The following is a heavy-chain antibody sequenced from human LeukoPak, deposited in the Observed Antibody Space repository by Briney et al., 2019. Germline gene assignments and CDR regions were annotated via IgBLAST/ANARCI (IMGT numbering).Heavy chain of an antibody. CDR3: ARGGDWLQDAFDI. D-gene: IGHD5-24*01. CDR1: GFTFSSYW. CDR2: INSDGSST. Sequence: GGSLRLSCAASGFTFSSYWMHWVRQAPGKGLVWVSRINSDGSSTNYADSVKGRFTISRDNAKNTLYLQMNSLRAEDTAVYYCARGGDWLQDAFDIWGQGTMVTVSS. J-gene: IGHJ3*02. V-gene: IGHV3-74*01.